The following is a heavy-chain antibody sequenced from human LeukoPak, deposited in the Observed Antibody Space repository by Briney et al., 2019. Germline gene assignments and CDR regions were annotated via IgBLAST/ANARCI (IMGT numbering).Heavy chain of an antibody. D-gene: IGHD3-10*01. CDR2: IIGDGATT. CDR1: GFPFSSYA. CDR3: ARSKGFGEFFDAFDI. V-gene: IGHV3-23*01. J-gene: IGHJ3*02. Sequence: QSGGSLRLSCAASGFPFSSYAMTWVRQAPGKGLEWVSSIIGDGATTYHADSVKGPFTISRDNAMNTLSLQMTSLRAEHTPVYYCARSKGFGEFFDAFDICGQGSLVTVYS.